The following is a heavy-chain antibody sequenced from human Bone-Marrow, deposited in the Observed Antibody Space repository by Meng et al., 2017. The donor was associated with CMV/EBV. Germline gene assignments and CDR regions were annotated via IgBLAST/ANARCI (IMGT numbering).Heavy chain of an antibody. J-gene: IGHJ4*02. CDR1: GFTFTNAW. D-gene: IGHD3-3*02. V-gene: IGHV3-15*01. CDR3: TTAHPFHLRDY. Sequence: GGSLSLSCPASGFTFTNAWMSWVRQAPGKGLEWVGRIKSKTDGGTTDCAAPVKGRFTISRDDSKNTLYLQMNSLKTEDTAVYYCTTAHPFHLRDYWGQGTLVTVSS. CDR2: IKSKTDGGTT.